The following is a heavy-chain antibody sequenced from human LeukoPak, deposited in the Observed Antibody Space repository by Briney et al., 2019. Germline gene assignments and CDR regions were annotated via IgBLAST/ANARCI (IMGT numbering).Heavy chain of an antibody. Sequence: ASVKVSCGASGYTFTGYYMHWVRQAPGQGLEWMGRINPNSGDTNYAQKFQGRVTMTRDTSITTAYLELSDLRSDDTALFYCAREATTLPSPLGYWGQGTLVTVSS. CDR2: INPNSGDT. CDR1: GYTFTGYY. V-gene: IGHV1-2*06. D-gene: IGHD4-17*01. CDR3: AREATTLPSPLGY. J-gene: IGHJ4*02.